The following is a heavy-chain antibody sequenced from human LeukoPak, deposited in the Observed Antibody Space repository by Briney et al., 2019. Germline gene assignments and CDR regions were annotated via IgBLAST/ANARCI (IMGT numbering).Heavy chain of an antibody. CDR3: AKDTVGGCSGGSCYPTPFDY. D-gene: IGHD2-15*01. J-gene: IGHJ4*02. Sequence: GGSLRLSCAASGFTFSSYAMSWVRQAPGKGLEWVSAISGSGGSTYYADSVKGRFTISRDNSKSTLYLQMNSLRAEDTAVYYCAKDTVGGCSGGSCYPTPFDYWGQGTLVTVSS. V-gene: IGHV3-23*01. CDR2: ISGSGGST. CDR1: GFTFSSYA.